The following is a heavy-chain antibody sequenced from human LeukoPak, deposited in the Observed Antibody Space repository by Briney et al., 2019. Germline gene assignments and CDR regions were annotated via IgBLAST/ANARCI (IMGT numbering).Heavy chain of an antibody. V-gene: IGHV3-30*18. D-gene: IGHD3-22*01. CDR1: GFSFNSYG. CDR2: ISSDGSNK. CDR3: AKGSRRTPPYYYDSSGSLFYVY. J-gene: IGHJ4*02. Sequence: PPGGSLRLSCAASGFSFNSYGMHWVRQAPGKGLEWVAVISSDGSNKYYVDSVKGRFTISRDISKNTLYLQMNSLRAEDTAVYYCAKGSRRTPPYYYDSSGSLFYVYWGQGTLVTVSS.